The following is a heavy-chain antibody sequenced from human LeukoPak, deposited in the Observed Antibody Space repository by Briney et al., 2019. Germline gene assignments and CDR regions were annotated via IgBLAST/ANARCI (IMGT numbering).Heavy chain of an antibody. J-gene: IGHJ4*02. Sequence: GGSLRLSCAASGFTVSSHHINWVRQAPGKGLEWVSVIYSGGKTYYAESVKGRFTISRDNSKNTVDLQVNSLRAEDTAVYYCARDAYDYWGQGTLVTVSS. CDR3: ARDAYDY. CDR2: IYSGGKT. V-gene: IGHV3-53*01. CDR1: GFTVSSHH.